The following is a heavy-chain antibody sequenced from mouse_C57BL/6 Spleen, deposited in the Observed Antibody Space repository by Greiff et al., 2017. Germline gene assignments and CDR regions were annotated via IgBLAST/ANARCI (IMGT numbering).Heavy chain of an antibody. CDR2: IHPNSGST. J-gene: IGHJ4*01. D-gene: IGHD2-4*01. CDR1: GYTFTSYW. V-gene: IGHV1-64*01. CDR3: AREGAYYDYSYAMDY. Sequence: QVQLQQPGAELVKPGASVKLSCKASGYTFTSYWMHWVKQRPGQGLEWIGMIHPNSGSTNYNEKFKSKATLTVDKSSSTAYMQLSSLTSEDSAVYYCAREGAYYDYSYAMDYWGQGTSVTVSS.